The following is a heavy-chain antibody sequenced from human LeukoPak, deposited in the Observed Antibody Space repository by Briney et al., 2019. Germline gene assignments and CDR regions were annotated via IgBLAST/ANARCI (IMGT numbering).Heavy chain of an antibody. D-gene: IGHD6-13*01. CDR2: VYNSGNS. V-gene: IGHV4-59*01. CDR1: GGSISGYY. Sequence: SETLSLTCTVSGGSISGYYWSWIRQPPGKGLEWIGYVYNSGNSDYNPSLKSRVSISVDASKNQLSLKLSSVTAADTAVYYCARAHSNNWRFDYWGQGTLVTVSS. CDR3: ARAHSNNWRFDY. J-gene: IGHJ4*02.